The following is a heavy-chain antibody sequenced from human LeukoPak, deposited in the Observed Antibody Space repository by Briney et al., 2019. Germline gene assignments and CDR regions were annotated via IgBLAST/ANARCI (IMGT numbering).Heavy chain of an antibody. J-gene: IGHJ4*02. CDR3: ATALSTTSYDILTGPFDY. CDR2: VDPEDGET. Sequence: GASVKVSCKASGYTFTDYYMHWVQQAPGKGLEWMGRVDPEDGETIYAEKFQGRVTITADTSTDTAYMELSSLRSEDTAVYYCATALSTTSYDILTGPFDYWGQGTLVTVSS. V-gene: IGHV1-69-2*01. CDR1: GYTFTDYY. D-gene: IGHD3-9*01.